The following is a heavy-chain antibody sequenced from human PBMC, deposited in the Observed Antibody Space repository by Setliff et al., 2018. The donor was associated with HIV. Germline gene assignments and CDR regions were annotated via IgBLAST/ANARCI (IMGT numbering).Heavy chain of an antibody. Sequence: SETLSLTCAVYGGSFSGYYWSWIRQPPGKGLEWIGEINHSGSTNYNPSLKSRVTISVDTSKNQFSLKLSSVTAADTAVYFCAREVVTPHYYYYMDVWGKGTTVTVSS. D-gene: IGHD2-21*02. J-gene: IGHJ6*03. CDR3: AREVVTPHYYYYMDV. CDR2: INHSGST. V-gene: IGHV4-34*01. CDR1: GGSFSGYY.